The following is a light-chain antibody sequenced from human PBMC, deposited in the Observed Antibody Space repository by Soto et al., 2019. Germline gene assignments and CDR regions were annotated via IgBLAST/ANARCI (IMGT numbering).Light chain of an antibody. CDR3: QQYGRPWT. V-gene: IGKV3-20*01. Sequence: ENVLTQSPGTLSLSPGERATLSCRASQSVSSSLLAWYQQKPGQTPRLLIYGASSRATGIPDRFSGSGSGTDFPLTISNLEPEDVAVYYCQQYGRPWTFGQGTKVEIK. J-gene: IGKJ1*01. CDR1: QSVSSSL. CDR2: GAS.